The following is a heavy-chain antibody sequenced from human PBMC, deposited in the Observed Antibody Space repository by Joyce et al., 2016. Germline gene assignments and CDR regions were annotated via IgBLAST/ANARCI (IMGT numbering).Heavy chain of an antibody. D-gene: IGHD5-24*01. V-gene: IGHV1-46*02. CDR3: ARDEKGPGYKGAFDY. J-gene: IGHJ4*02. Sequence: QVQLVQSGAEMKKPGASVKVSCKTSGYIFDYFYLHWVRQAPGQGLEWMGSINPRTAIASYAQRFQGRVTMTRDTSTSTVHMELNSLSSEDTAIDYCARDEKGPGYKGAFDYWGQGTLVTVSS. CDR2: INPRTAIA. CDR1: GYIFDYFY.